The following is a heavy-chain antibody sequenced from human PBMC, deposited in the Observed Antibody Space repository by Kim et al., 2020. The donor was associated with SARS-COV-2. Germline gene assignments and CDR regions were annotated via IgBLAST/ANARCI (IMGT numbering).Heavy chain of an antibody. CDR2: ISSSSSYI. V-gene: IGHV3-21*01. CDR1: GFTFSSYS. Sequence: GGSLRLSCAASGFTFSSYSMNWVRQAPGKGLEWVSSISSSSSYIYYADSVKGRFTISRDNAKNSLYLQMNSLRAEDTAVYYCARDYYDSSGYLHPFDYWGQGTLVTVSS. J-gene: IGHJ4*02. D-gene: IGHD3-22*01. CDR3: ARDYYDSSGYLHPFDY.